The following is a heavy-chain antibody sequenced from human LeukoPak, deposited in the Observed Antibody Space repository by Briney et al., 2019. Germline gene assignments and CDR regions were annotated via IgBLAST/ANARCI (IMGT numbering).Heavy chain of an antibody. CDR1: GGSISCGGYY. CDR3: AREGGYCSSTSCYHPAFDY. J-gene: IGHJ4*02. CDR2: IYYSGST. V-gene: IGHV4-31*03. D-gene: IGHD2-2*01. Sequence: SETLSLTCTVSGGSISCGGYYWSWLRQHPGKGLEWIGYIYYSGSTYYNPSLKSRVTISVDTSKNQFSLKLSSVTAADTAVYYCAREGGYCSSTSCYHPAFDYWGQGTLVTVSS.